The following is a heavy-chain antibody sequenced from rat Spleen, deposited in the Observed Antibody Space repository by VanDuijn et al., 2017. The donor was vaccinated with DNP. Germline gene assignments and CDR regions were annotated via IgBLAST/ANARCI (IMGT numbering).Heavy chain of an antibody. CDR3: ATPGYEAMDA. CDR2: ISIDGTTT. J-gene: IGHJ4*01. D-gene: IGHD4-3*01. Sequence: EVQLVETGGGLVQPGRSLRLSCVASGFTFTNYWMYWMRQAPGKGLEWVASISIDGTTTYYPDSGKGRFTISRDNAENTVYLQMDSLRSEDTATYYCATPGYEAMDAWGQGTSVTVSS. CDR1: GFTFTNYW. V-gene: IGHV5-58*01.